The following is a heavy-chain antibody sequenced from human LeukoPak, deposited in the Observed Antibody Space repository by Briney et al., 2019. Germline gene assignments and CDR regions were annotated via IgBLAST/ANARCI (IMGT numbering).Heavy chain of an antibody. CDR2: ISSNGGST. D-gene: IGHD6-13*01. CDR1: GFTLSSYA. J-gene: IGHJ3*02. CDR3: ARAMIGRGYSSSWTPNDAFDI. Sequence: SGGSLRLSCAASGFTLSSYAMHWVRQAPGKGLEYVSAISSNGGSTYYANSVKGRFTISRDNYKDTLYLQMGSLRAEDMAVYYCARAMIGRGYSSSWTPNDAFDIWGQGTMVTASS. V-gene: IGHV3-64*01.